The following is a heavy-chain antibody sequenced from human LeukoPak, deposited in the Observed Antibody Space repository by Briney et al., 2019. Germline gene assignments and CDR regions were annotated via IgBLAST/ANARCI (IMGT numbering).Heavy chain of an antibody. D-gene: IGHD3-3*01. Sequence: SETLSLTCTVSGGSFSRYSWTWIRQTPGKGLEWIGYIDHSGSTNYSPSLQSRVTISIDTSKNQFSLKLNSVTAADTAVYYCAREYFSANYFFYYMDVWGTGTTVTVSS. CDR2: IDHSGST. CDR1: GGSFSRYS. V-gene: IGHV4-59*01. J-gene: IGHJ6*03. CDR3: AREYFSANYFFYYMDV.